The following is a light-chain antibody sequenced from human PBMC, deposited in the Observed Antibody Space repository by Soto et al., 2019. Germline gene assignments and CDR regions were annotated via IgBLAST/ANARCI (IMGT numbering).Light chain of an antibody. J-gene: IGKJ1*01. V-gene: IGKV1-39*01. CDR3: QLSYNAWT. Sequence: DIQVTQSPSSLSASVGDSVTITCRTSQRIGTFLNWYQQRQGRAPNLLISSASTLQSGVPSRFNAGGSGTDFTLTITSLQPEDSATYYCQLSYNAWTFGQGTKVE. CDR2: SAS. CDR1: QRIGTF.